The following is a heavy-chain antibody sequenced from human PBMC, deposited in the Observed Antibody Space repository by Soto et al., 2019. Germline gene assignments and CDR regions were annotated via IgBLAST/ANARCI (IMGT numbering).Heavy chain of an antibody. CDR1: GFTFSSYN. CDR3: ARDQGSYGYLGYFDY. CDR2: ISGTNKYI. Sequence: GGSLRLSCAASGFTFSSYNMNWVRQAPGKGLEWVSSISGTNKYIYYADSLRGRFTISRDNAKNSLYLQMNSLRAEDTAVYYCARDQGSYGYLGYFDYWGQGTLVTVS. J-gene: IGHJ4*02. D-gene: IGHD5-18*01. V-gene: IGHV3-21*01.